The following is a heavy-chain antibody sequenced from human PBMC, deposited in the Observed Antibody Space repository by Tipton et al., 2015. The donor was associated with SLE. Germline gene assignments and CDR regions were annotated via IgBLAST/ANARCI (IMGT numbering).Heavy chain of an antibody. CDR3: ATDSKTGTTEYFDL. Sequence: TLSLTCTVSGGSISSYYWSWIRQPPGKGLEWIGYIYYSGSTNYNPSLKSRVTISLDTSENQFSLKLSSVTAADTAVYYCATDSKTGTTEYFDLWGRGTLVTVSS. D-gene: IGHD1-7*01. CDR2: IYYSGST. CDR1: GGSISSYY. J-gene: IGHJ2*01. V-gene: IGHV4-59*12.